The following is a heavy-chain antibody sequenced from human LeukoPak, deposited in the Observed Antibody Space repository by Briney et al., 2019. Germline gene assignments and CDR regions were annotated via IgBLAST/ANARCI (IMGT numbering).Heavy chain of an antibody. CDR1: GYTFTGYY. V-gene: IGHV1-2*06. CDR3: ARDADVGAPHFDT. CDR2: INPNSGGT. J-gene: IGHJ4*02. Sequence: GASVKVSCKASGYTFTGYYMHWVRQAPGQGLEWMGRINPNSGGTNYAQKFQGRVTMTRDTSISTAYMELSRLRSDDTAVYYGARDADVGAPHFDTWGQGTLVTVSS. D-gene: IGHD1-26*01.